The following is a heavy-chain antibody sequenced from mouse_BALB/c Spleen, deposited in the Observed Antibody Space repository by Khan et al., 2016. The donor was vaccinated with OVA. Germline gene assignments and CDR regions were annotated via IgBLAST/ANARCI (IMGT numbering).Heavy chain of an antibody. Sequence: QVQLQQSGAELARPGASVKLSCKASDYTFTDYYINWVKQRTGQGLEWIGEISPGSGDTYYNESFKGKATLTADKSSSTAYMQLSSLTSEASAVDFCARRNYFGYAFAYWGQGTLGTVSA. CDR3: ARRNYFGYAFAY. CDR1: DYTFTDYY. D-gene: IGHD1-2*01. V-gene: IGHV1-77*01. J-gene: IGHJ3*01. CDR2: ISPGSGDT.